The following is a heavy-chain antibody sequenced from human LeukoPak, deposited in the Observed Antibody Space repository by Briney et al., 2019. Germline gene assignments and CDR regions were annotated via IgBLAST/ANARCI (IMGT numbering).Heavy chain of an antibody. CDR3: ARANYDSSGYYFDY. V-gene: IGHV1-18*01. D-gene: IGHD3-22*01. Sequence: ASVKVSCKASGYTFTSYGIGWVRQAPGQGLEWMGWISAYNGNTNYAQKLQGRVTMTTDTSTSTAYMELRSLRSDDTAVYYCARANYDSSGYYFDYWGQGTLVTVSS. J-gene: IGHJ4*02. CDR2: ISAYNGNT. CDR1: GYTFTSYG.